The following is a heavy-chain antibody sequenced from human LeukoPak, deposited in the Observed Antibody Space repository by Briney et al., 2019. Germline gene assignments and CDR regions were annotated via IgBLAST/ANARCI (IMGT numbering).Heavy chain of an antibody. V-gene: IGHV3-23*01. CDR2: ISGSGGST. CDR1: GFTFSSYA. D-gene: IGHD3-16*01. J-gene: IGHJ3*01. Sequence: GGPLRLSCAATGFTFSSYAMSWVRQAPGKGLEWVSLISGSGGSTDYADSVKGRFTISRDKSKNTLYLQMNRLRAEDTAVYYCAKTSITFGGLIYAFDVWGQGTAVTVSS. CDR3: AKTSITFGGLIYAFDV.